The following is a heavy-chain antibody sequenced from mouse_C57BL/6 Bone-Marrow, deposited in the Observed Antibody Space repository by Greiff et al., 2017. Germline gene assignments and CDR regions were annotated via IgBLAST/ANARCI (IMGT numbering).Heavy chain of an antibody. V-gene: IGHV1-15*01. Sequence: QVQLQQSGAELVRPGASVTLSCKASGYTFTDYEMHWVKQTPVHGLEWIGAIVPETGGTAYNQKFKGKAILTADKSSSTAYMELRSLTSEDSSVYYCTRGGWLLRFAYWGQGTLVTVSA. J-gene: IGHJ3*01. D-gene: IGHD2-3*01. CDR2: IVPETGGT. CDR1: GYTFTDYE. CDR3: TRGGWLLRFAY.